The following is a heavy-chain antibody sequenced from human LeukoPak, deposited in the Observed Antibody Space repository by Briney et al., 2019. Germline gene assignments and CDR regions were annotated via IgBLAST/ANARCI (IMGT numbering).Heavy chain of an antibody. V-gene: IGHV3-23*01. CDR3: AKRLGKAVTATLDY. Sequence: PGGSLRLSCAASGFTFSSYAMSWVRQAPGKGLEWVSAISGSGGSTYYADSVKGRFTISRDNSKNTLYLQMNSLRAEDTAVYYCAKRLGKAVTATLDYWGQGTLVTVSS. CDR2: ISGSGGST. J-gene: IGHJ4*02. CDR1: GFTFSSYA. D-gene: IGHD2-21*02.